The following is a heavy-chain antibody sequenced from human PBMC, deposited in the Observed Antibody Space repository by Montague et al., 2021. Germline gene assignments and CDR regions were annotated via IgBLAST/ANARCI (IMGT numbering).Heavy chain of an antibody. D-gene: IGHD2-8*01. CDR3: SRGVAGAMG. CDR2: IRIKAYSGTT. J-gene: IGHJ4*02. Sequence: SLRLSCAGSGFSFGDYAMSWFRQAPGKGLEWVGFIRIKAYSGTTEYAASVKGRFIISRDDSKSIVYLHMNSLKTDDTGVYYCSRGVAGAMGWGQGTLVIVSS. CDR1: GFSFGDYA. V-gene: IGHV3-49*03.